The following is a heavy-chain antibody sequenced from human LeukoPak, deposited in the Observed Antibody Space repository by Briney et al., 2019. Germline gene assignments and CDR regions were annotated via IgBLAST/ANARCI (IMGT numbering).Heavy chain of an antibody. D-gene: IGHD3-22*01. CDR3: ARRRYYDGSGYLE. J-gene: IGHJ1*01. V-gene: IGHV4-39*01. CDR1: GDSVSRSDSY. CDR2: IYYSGRT. Sequence: PSETLSLTCSVSGDSVSRSDSYWDWIRQPPGKGLEWIGTIYYSGRTYYSPSLKSRVTMSVDPSNNQFSLNLRSVTAADTALHYCARRRYYDGSGYLEWGQGTLVTVSS.